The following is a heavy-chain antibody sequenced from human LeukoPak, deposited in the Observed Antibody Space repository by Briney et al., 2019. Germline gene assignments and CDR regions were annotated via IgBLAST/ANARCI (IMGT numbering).Heavy chain of an antibody. CDR3: ANFPPDNEWELPDFDY. CDR1: GFPFSSYA. D-gene: IGHD1-26*01. Sequence: GGSLGLPFEPLGFPFSSYAWSWAGQPPGRGWEWVPAINGVGGSTYNADSVKGRFTISRDNSKNTLYLQMNSLRAEDTAVYYFANFPPDNEWELPDFDYWGQGTLVTVSS. V-gene: IGHV3-23*01. CDR2: INGVGGST. J-gene: IGHJ4*02.